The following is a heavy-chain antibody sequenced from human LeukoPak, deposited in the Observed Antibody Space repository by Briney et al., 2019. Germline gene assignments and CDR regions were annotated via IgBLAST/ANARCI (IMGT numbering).Heavy chain of an antibody. CDR2: IIPILGIA. J-gene: IGHJ4*01. V-gene: IGHV1-69*02. CDR3: AAPRSGYYYYFDY. CDR1: GGTFSSYT. D-gene: IGHD3-22*01. Sequence: ASVKVSCKASGGTFSSYTISWVRQAPGQGLEWMGRIIPILGIANYAQKFQGRVTITADKSTSTAYMELSRLRSEDTAVYYCAAPRSGYYYYFDYWGPGTLVTVSS.